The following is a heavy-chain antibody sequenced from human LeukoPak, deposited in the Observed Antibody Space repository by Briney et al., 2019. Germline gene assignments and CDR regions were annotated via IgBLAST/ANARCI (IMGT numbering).Heavy chain of an antibody. D-gene: IGHD2-15*01. J-gene: IGHJ4*02. Sequence: SLRLSCAASGFTFDDYAMHWGRQAPGKGLEGVSGISWNSGSIGYADSVKGRFTISRDNAKNSLYLQMNSLRAEDTALYYCAKDIRLTLYYFDYWGQGTLVTVSS. CDR1: GFTFDDYA. CDR3: AKDIRLTLYYFDY. CDR2: ISWNSGSI. V-gene: IGHV3-9*01.